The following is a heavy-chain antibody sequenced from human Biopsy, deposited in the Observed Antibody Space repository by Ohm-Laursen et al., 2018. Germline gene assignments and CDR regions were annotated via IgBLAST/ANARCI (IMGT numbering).Heavy chain of an antibody. D-gene: IGHD6-13*01. V-gene: IGHV3-30*18. CDR3: VKDRGAAGTDYYYGMDV. J-gene: IGHJ6*01. CDR2: ISFDGSDQ. CDR1: RFTFSTYG. Sequence: SLRLSCPASRFTFSTYGMHWVRQAPGKGMAWVAVISFDGSDQRYADSVKGRFTISRDNSKNTLYLQMNSLRAEDTAVFYCVKDRGAAGTDYYYGMDVWGQGTTVTVSS.